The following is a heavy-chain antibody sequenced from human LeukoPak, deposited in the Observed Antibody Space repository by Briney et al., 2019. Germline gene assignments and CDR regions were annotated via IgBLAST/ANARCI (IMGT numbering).Heavy chain of an antibody. CDR1: GYTFTGYY. V-gene: IGHV1-46*01. CDR2: INPSGGST. J-gene: IGHJ4*02. CDR3: ARDRSVDTALDY. Sequence: ASVKVSCKASGYTFTGYYMHWVRQAPGQGLEWMGIINPSGGSTSYAQKFQGRVTMTRDTSTSTVYMELSSLRSEDTAVYYCARDRSVDTALDYWGQGTLVTVSS. D-gene: IGHD5-18*01.